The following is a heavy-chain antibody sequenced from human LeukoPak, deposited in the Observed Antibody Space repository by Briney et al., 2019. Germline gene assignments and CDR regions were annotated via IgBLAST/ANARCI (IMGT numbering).Heavy chain of an antibody. Sequence: GGSLRLSCAASGFTFSSYSMNWVRQAPGKGLEWVSSITSSSTYIYYADSVKGRFTISRDSAKNSLYLQMNSLRAEDTAVYYCARAGFVGGFDYWGQGTLVTVSS. J-gene: IGHJ4*02. CDR3: ARAGFVGGFDY. D-gene: IGHD3-10*01. V-gene: IGHV3-21*01. CDR2: ITSSSTYI. CDR1: GFTFSSYS.